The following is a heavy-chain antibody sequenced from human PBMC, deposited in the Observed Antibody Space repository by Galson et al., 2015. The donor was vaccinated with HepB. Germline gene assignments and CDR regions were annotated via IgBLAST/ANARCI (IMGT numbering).Heavy chain of an antibody. CDR3: AKGGPGRIFMMINRSLGFDP. J-gene: IGHJ5*02. V-gene: IGHV3-30*18. CDR1: GFTFSNYG. D-gene: IGHD3-16*01. CDR2: ISYDGSYK. Sequence: SLRLSCAASGFTFSNYGIHWVRQAPGKGLEWLAVISYDGSYKYAADSVKGRFTVSRDSSRSPLYLQMNSLGTEDTAVYYCAKGGPGRIFMMINRSLGFDPWGQGTLVTVSS.